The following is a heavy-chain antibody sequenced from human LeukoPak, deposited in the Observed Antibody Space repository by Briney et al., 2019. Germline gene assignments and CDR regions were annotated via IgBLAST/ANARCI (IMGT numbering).Heavy chain of an antibody. Sequence: ASVEVSCKASGYTFTSYGISWVRQAPGQGLEWMGWISAYNGNTNYAQKLQGRVTMTTDTSTSTAYMELRSLRSDDTAVYYCARDRTYSGYFGKFDYRGQGTLVTVSS. CDR3: ARDRTYSGYFGKFDY. D-gene: IGHD5-12*01. CDR2: ISAYNGNT. V-gene: IGHV1-18*01. CDR1: GYTFTSYG. J-gene: IGHJ4*02.